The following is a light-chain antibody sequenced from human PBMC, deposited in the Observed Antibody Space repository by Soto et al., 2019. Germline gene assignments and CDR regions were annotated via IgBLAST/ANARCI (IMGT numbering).Light chain of an antibody. CDR3: QQGYSPLLT. V-gene: IGKV1-39*01. CDR2: GAS. J-gene: IGKJ4*01. Sequence: DIQMTQSPSSLSASVGDRVTLTCRASQSISNYLNWFQVKSGRGPKLLISGASTLQDGVPSRFSGSGSGSDFTLTISNLQREDFAVYYCQQGYSPLLTFGGGTRVEI. CDR1: QSISNY.